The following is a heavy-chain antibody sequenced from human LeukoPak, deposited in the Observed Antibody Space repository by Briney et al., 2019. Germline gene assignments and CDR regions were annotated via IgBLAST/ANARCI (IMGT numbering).Heavy chain of an antibody. D-gene: IGHD1-26*01. Sequence: VRSLRLSCAASGFIFSSFGMHWVRQAPGKGLEWVAVMWYAEENKYYADSVKGRFTVSRDNPENKLYLQMNSLRVEDTAVYYCARAKTGSYYFDHWGQGTLVSVSS. V-gene: IGHV3-33*01. J-gene: IGHJ4*02. CDR2: MWYAEENK. CDR3: ARAKTGSYYFDH. CDR1: GFIFSSFG.